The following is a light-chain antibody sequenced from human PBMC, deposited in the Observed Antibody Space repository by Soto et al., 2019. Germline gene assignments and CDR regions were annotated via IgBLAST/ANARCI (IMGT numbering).Light chain of an antibody. CDR3: SSYAGSNNYV. J-gene: IGLJ1*01. Sequence: QSALTQPPSASGSPGQSVTISCTGTSSDIGGYNFVSWYQHHPDKAPKLMIYEITKRPSGVPARFSGSKSDNTASLTVSGLQAEDEADYYCSSYAGSNNYVFRTGTKVTVL. CDR2: EIT. CDR1: SSDIGGYNF. V-gene: IGLV2-8*01.